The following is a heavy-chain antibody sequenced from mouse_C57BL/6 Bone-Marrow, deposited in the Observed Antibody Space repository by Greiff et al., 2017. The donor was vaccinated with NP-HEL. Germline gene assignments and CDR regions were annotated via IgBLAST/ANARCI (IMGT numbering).Heavy chain of an antibody. Sequence: QVQLQQSGAELARPGASVKMSCKASGYTFTSYTMHWVKQRPGQGLEWIGYINPRSGYTKYNQKFKDKATLTADKSSSTAYMQLSSLTSEGSAVYYCAREPRYYDRWDDMDYWGRGTSVTVTA. D-gene: IGHD1-1*01. V-gene: IGHV1-4*01. CDR1: GYTFTSYT. CDR2: INPRSGYT. CDR3: AREPRYYDRWDDMDY. J-gene: IGHJ4*01.